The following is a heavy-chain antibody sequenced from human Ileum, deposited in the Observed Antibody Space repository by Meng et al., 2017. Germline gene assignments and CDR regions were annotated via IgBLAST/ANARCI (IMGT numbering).Heavy chain of an antibody. J-gene: IGHJ4*02. Sequence: GGSLRLSCAASGFTFSSYSMNWVRQAPGKGLEWVSSISSSSSYIYYADSVKDRFTISRDNAKNSLYLQMNSLRAEDTAVYYCARIYIAAAGTHFDYWGQGTLVTVSS. CDR1: GFTFSSYS. CDR2: ISSSSSYI. D-gene: IGHD6-13*01. CDR3: ARIYIAAAGTHFDY. V-gene: IGHV3-21*01.